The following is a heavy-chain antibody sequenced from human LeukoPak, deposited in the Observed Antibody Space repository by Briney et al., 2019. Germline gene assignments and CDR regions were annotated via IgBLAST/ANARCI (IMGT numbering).Heavy chain of an antibody. CDR1: GGSVSSGSYF. D-gene: IGHD4-11*01. CDR3: ARHDYSNPRLDY. V-gene: IGHV4-61*01. Sequence: SETLSLTCSVSGGSVSSGSYFWNWFRQPPGKGLEWIGYISYSGYTNYNPSLKSRVTISVDTSKNKFSLRLSSVTAADTAVYYCARHDYSNPRLDYWGQGTLVTVSS. CDR2: ISYSGYT. J-gene: IGHJ4*02.